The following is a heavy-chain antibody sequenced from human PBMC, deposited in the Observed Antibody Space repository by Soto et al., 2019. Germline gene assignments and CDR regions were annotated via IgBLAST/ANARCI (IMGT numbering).Heavy chain of an antibody. CDR2: MNPGSGDT. V-gene: IGHV1-8*01. CDR3: ARMATFGSLNWFDP. D-gene: IGHD3-16*01. Sequence: ASVKVSCKVSGYSFTNNDVSWVRQATGQGLEWMGWMNPGSGDTGYAQKFQGRVTMTRDISIATAYMELSSLRSDDTAIYYCARMATFGSLNWFDPWGQGTLVTVSS. J-gene: IGHJ5*02. CDR1: GYSFTNND.